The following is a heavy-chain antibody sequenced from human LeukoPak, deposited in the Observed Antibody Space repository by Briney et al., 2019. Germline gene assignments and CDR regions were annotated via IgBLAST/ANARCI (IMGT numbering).Heavy chain of an antibody. CDR2: IYYSGST. D-gene: IGHD3-22*01. Sequence: SETLSLTCTVSGGSISSGGYYWSWIRQHPGKGLERIGYIYYSGSTYYNPSLKSRVTISVDTSKNQFSLKLSSVTAADTAVYYCARETYYYDSSGSRYFDYWGQGTLVTVSS. V-gene: IGHV4-31*03. J-gene: IGHJ4*02. CDR1: GGSISSGGYY. CDR3: ARETYYYDSSGSRYFDY.